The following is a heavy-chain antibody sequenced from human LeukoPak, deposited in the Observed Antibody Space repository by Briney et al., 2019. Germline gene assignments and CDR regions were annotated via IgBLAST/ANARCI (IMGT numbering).Heavy chain of an antibody. J-gene: IGHJ3*02. V-gene: IGHV4-39*01. D-gene: IGHD3-9*01. CDR1: GGSISSSSYY. Sequence: SETLSLTCTVSGGSISSSSYYWGWIRQPPGKGLEWIGSIYYSGSTYYNPSLKSRVTISVDTSKNQFSLKLSSVTAADTAVYYCARRGYYGILTGDDAFDIWGQGTMVTVSS. CDR3: ARRGYYGILTGDDAFDI. CDR2: IYYSGST.